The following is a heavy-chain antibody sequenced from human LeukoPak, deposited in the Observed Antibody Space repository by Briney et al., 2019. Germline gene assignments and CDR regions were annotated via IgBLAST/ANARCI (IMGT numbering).Heavy chain of an antibody. D-gene: IGHD3-22*01. J-gene: IGHJ4*02. CDR3: ARAPRDYYDSSGYYVDY. CDR2: MNPNSGNT. Sequence: ASVKVSCKASGYTFTSYDINWVRQATGQGLEWMGWMNPNSGNTGYAQKFQGRVTMTRNTSISTAYTELSSLRSEDTAVYYCARAPRDYYDSSGYYVDYWGQGTLVTVSS. CDR1: GYTFTSYD. V-gene: IGHV1-8*01.